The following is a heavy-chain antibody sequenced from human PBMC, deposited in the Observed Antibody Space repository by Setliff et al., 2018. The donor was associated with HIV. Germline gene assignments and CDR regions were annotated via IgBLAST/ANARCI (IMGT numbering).Heavy chain of an antibody. CDR2: IYPGDSDT. D-gene: IGHD3-22*01. Sequence: GETLKISRKGSGYSFTNYWINWVRQMPGKGLEWMGLIYPGDSDTRYSPSFQGQVTISVDKSISTAYLQWRSLKASDTAMYYCARRAYYYDSRYFDYWGQGTLVTVSS. CDR3: ARRAYYYDSRYFDY. V-gene: IGHV5-51*01. J-gene: IGHJ4*02. CDR1: GYSFTNYW.